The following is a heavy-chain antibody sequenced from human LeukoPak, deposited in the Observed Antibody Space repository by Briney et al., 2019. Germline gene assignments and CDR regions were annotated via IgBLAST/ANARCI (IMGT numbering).Heavy chain of an antibody. D-gene: IGHD1-1*01. CDR3: ARDNSMEDTAWWFDP. CDR1: GYTFTSYY. Sequence: ASVKVSCKASGYTFTSYYMHWVRQAPGQGLEWRGIINPSGGSTSYAQQFQGRVTMTRDMSTSTDYMELSSLRSEDTAVYYCARDNSMEDTAWWFDPWGQGTLVTVSS. V-gene: IGHV1-46*01. J-gene: IGHJ5*02. CDR2: INPSGGST.